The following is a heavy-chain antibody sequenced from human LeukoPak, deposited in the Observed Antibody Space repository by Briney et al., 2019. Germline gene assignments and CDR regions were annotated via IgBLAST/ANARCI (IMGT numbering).Heavy chain of an antibody. CDR2: ISAYNGNT. V-gene: IGHV1-18*04. D-gene: IGHD2-2*01. J-gene: IGHJ4*02. CDR3: ARVKVVPAAHMDFDY. CDR1: GYTFTSYG. Sequence: ASVKVSCKASGYTFTSYGISWVRQAPGQGLEWMGWISAYNGNTNYAQKLQGRVTMTTDTSTSTAYMELRSLRSDDTAVYNCARVKVVPAAHMDFDYWGQGTLVTVSS.